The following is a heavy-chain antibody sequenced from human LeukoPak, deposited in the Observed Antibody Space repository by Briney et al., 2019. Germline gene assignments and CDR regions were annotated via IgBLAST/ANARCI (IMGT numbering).Heavy chain of an antibody. CDR1: GYTFTSYD. Sequence: ASVKVSCKASGYTFTSYDINWVRQATGQGLEWMGWMNPNSGNTGYAQKFQGRVTMTRNTSISTAYMELSSLRSEDTAVYYCARLYSGYDPQDYWGQGTLVTVSS. CDR3: ARLYSGYDPQDY. J-gene: IGHJ4*02. D-gene: IGHD5-12*01. CDR2: MNPNSGNT. V-gene: IGHV1-8*01.